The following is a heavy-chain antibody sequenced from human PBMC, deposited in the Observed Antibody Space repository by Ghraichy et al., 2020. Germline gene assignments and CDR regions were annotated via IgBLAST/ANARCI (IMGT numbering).Heavy chain of an antibody. CDR1: GFTFSSYW. CDR2: IKQDGSEK. D-gene: IGHD5-24*01. Sequence: GGSLRLSCAASGFTFSSYWMSWVRQAPGKGLEWVANIKQDGSEKYYVDSVKGRFTISRDNAKNSLYLQMNGLRVEDTAVYYCARDRAYKAFDYWGQGILVSVSS. V-gene: IGHV3-7*03. CDR3: ARDRAYKAFDY. J-gene: IGHJ4*02.